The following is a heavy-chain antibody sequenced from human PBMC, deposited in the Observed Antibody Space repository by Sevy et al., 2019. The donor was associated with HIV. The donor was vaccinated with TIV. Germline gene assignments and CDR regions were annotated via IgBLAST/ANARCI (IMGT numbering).Heavy chain of an antibody. Sequence: ASVKVSCKTSGGTFSSYAISWVRQAPGQGLEWMGGIIPIFGTANYAQTFQGRVTITADESTSTAYMDLSSLRSEDTAVYYCARGSGSKTWFDPWGQGTLVTVSS. J-gene: IGHJ5*02. D-gene: IGHD5-12*01. CDR2: IIPIFGTA. CDR1: GGTFSSYA. CDR3: ARGSGSKTWFDP. V-gene: IGHV1-69*13.